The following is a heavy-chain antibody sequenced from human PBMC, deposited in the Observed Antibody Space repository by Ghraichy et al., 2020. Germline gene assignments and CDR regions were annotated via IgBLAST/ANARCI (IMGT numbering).Heavy chain of an antibody. CDR1: GYTFTSYD. D-gene: IGHD3-10*01. Sequence: ASVKVSCKASGYTFTSYDINWVRQATGQGLEWMGWMNPNSGNTGYAQKFQGRVTMTRNTSISTAYMELSSLRSEDTAVYYCARRGMVRGVIWFDPWGQGTLVTVSS. J-gene: IGHJ5*02. CDR2: MNPNSGNT. V-gene: IGHV1-8*01. CDR3: ARRGMVRGVIWFDP.